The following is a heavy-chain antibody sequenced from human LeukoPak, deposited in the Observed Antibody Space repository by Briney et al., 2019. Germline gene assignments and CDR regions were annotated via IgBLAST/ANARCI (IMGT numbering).Heavy chain of an antibody. Sequence: PSETLSLTCTVSGGSISSGDYYWSWIRQPPGKGLEWIGYIYYSGSTYYNPSLKSRVTISVDTSKNQFSLKLSSVTAADTAVYYCARESSSRPYYFDYWGQGTLVTVSS. D-gene: IGHD6-13*01. CDR3: ARESSSRPYYFDY. J-gene: IGHJ4*02. CDR2: IYYSGST. CDR1: GGSISSGDYY. V-gene: IGHV4-30-4*08.